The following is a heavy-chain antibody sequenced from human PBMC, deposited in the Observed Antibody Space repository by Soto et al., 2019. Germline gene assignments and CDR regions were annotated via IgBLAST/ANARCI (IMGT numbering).Heavy chain of an antibody. CDR3: ARGIATGQLDP. CDR1: GYTFTRYT. V-gene: IGHV1-3*01. D-gene: IGHD2-15*01. CDR2: INPDNGNT. Sequence: ASVKVSCKASGYTFTRYTMNWVCQAPGQRLEWMGWINPDNGNTKSSRKFQDRVIITRDTSASTAYMDLSSLRSEDTAVYYCARGIATGQLDPWGQGTLVTVSS. J-gene: IGHJ5*02.